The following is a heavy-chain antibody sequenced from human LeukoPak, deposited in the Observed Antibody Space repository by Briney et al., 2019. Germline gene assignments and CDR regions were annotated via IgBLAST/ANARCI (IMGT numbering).Heavy chain of an antibody. CDR1: GGSISSYY. Sequence: SETLSLTCTVPGGSISSYYWSWIRQPPGKGLEWIGYIYYSGSTNYNPSLKSRVTISVDTSKNQFSLKLSSVTAADTAVYYCARTSKKYYYDSSGYYFDYWGQGTLVTVSS. D-gene: IGHD3-22*01. V-gene: IGHV4-59*01. CDR3: ARTSKKYYYDSSGYYFDY. CDR2: IYYSGST. J-gene: IGHJ4*02.